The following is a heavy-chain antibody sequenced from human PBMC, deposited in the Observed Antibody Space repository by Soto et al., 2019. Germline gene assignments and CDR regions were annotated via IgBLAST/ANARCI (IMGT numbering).Heavy chain of an antibody. Sequence: GGSLRLSCAASGFTFSSYGMHWVRQAPGKGLEWVAVISFDGNTIYYADSVKGRFTISRDNSKNTLYLQMNSLRAEDTTVYYCAKDRSPMIRGVTNNFDYWGQGTLGTVSS. CDR2: ISFDGNTI. J-gene: IGHJ4*02. V-gene: IGHV3-30*18. D-gene: IGHD3-10*01. CDR1: GFTFSSYG. CDR3: AKDRSPMIRGVTNNFDY.